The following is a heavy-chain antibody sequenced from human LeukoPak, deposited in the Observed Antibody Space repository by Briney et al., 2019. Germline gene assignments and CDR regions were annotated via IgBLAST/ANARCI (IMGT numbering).Heavy chain of an antibody. CDR3: AKDEYDFWSGYYPY. CDR2: ISGSGGST. D-gene: IGHD3-3*01. Sequence: GGSLRLSCAASGFTFSSYAMSWVRQAPGKGLEWVSAISGSGGSTYYADSVKGRFTISRDNSKNTLYLQMNSLSAEDTAVYYCAKDEYDFWSGYYPYWGQGTLVTVSS. J-gene: IGHJ4*02. CDR1: GFTFSSYA. V-gene: IGHV3-23*01.